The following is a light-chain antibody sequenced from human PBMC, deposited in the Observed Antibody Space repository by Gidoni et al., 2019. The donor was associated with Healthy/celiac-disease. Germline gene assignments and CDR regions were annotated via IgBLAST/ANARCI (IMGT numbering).Light chain of an antibody. CDR2: GNS. V-gene: IGLV1-40*01. CDR3: QSYDSSLSQV. J-gene: IGLJ2*01. Sequence: QSVLTQPPSVSGAPGQRVTIPCTGSSSNIGAGYDVHWYQQLPGTAPKLLISGNSNRPSGVPDRFSGSKSGTSASLAITGLQAEDEADYYCQSYDSSLSQVFGGGTKLTVL. CDR1: SSNIGAGYD.